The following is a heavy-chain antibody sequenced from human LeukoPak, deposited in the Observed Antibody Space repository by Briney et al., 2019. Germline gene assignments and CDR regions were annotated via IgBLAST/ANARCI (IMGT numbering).Heavy chain of an antibody. V-gene: IGHV1-69*02. Sequence: SVKVPYKASGGTFSSYTISWVRQAPGQGLEWMGRIIPILGIANYAQKFQGRVTITADKSTSTAYMELSSLRSEDTAVYYCARALGPDNDAFDIWGQGTMVTVSS. CDR3: ARALGPDNDAFDI. J-gene: IGHJ3*02. CDR2: IIPILGIA. CDR1: GGTFSSYT. D-gene: IGHD1-14*01.